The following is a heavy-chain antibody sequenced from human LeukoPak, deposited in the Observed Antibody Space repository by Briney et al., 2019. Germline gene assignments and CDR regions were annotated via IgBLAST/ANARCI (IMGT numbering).Heavy chain of an antibody. CDR1: GGTFSSYA. D-gene: IGHD6-13*01. CDR2: IIPIFGTT. J-gene: IGHJ6*03. Sequence: ASVKVSCKASGGTFSSYAISWVRQAPGQGLEWMGGIIPIFGTTNYAQKFQDRVTITADKSTSTAYMELSSLRSEDTAVYYCARVVGLTGYSSSWYSGYYMDVWGKGTTVTVSS. CDR3: ARVVGLTGYSSSWYSGYYMDV. V-gene: IGHV1-69*06.